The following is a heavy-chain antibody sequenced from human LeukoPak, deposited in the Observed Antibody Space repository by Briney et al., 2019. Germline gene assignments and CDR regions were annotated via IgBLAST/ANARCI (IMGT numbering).Heavy chain of an antibody. CDR2: IYYSGST. D-gene: IGHD3-22*01. Sequence: SETLSLTCTVSGGSISSGGYYWSWIRQHPGKGLEWIGYIYYSGSTYYNPSLKSRVTISVDTSKNQFSLKLSSVTAADTAVYYCARDHQYYDSSGYYTGAFDIWGQGTVVTVSS. J-gene: IGHJ3*02. CDR3: ARDHQYYDSSGYYTGAFDI. V-gene: IGHV4-31*03. CDR1: GGSISSGGYY.